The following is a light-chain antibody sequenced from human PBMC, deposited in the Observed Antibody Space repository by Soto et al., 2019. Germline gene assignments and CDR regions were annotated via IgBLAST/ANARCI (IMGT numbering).Light chain of an antibody. CDR3: QQYYSSPLT. J-gene: IGKJ1*01. CDR2: WAS. Sequence: DIVMTQSPDSLAVSLGERATIDCKSSQSVFYSSNNKNYLAWYQQKPGRPPKLLIYWASTRESGVPDRFSGSGSGTDFTLTISSLQAEDVAVYFCQQYYSSPLTFGQGTKVQIK. V-gene: IGKV4-1*01. CDR1: QSVFYSSNNKNY.